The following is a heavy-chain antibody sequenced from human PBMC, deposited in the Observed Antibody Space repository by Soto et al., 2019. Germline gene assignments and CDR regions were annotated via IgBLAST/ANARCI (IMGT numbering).Heavy chain of an antibody. V-gene: IGHV3-23*01. CDR2: MSESGDVI. Sequence: GGSLRLSCTGSGFIFKDYAMTWVRQGPGKGLEWVSTMSESGDVISYRDSVKGRFTMSRDMSNITLYLQMNGLRAEDTAVYYCAKKLYSGTYYDLESWGPGTLVTVSS. D-gene: IGHD1-26*01. CDR3: AKKLYSGTYYDLES. CDR1: GFIFKDYA. J-gene: IGHJ4*02.